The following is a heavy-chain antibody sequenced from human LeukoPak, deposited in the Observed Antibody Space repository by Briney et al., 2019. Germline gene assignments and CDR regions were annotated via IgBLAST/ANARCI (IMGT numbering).Heavy chain of an antibody. D-gene: IGHD2-2*01. CDR3: AKDQNSRPSQWFDP. J-gene: IGHJ5*02. V-gene: IGHV3-23*01. Sequence: PGGSLRLSCAASGFTFSTYAMNWVRQAPGKGLEWVSGISGSGGSTYYADSVKGRFTISRDNSKNTLYLQMNSLRAEDTAVYYCAKDQNSRPSQWFDPWGQGTLVTVSS. CDR2: ISGSGGST. CDR1: GFTFSTYA.